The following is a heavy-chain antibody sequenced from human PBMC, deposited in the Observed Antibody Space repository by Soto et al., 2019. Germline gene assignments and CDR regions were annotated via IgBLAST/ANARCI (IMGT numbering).Heavy chain of an antibody. CDR1: GGTFSRNA. V-gene: IGHV1-69*01. CDR3: ARSVTAVDWYFDL. D-gene: IGHD2-2*01. J-gene: IGHJ2*01. Sequence: QVQLVQSGADVTKPGSSVKVSCKASGGTFSRNAITWVRQAPGQGLEWMGGIIPMFGTAKYAQKFQGRVTITADESSTTAYMELTCLRSDDTAVYYCARSVTAVDWYFDLWGRGTLVTVSS. CDR2: IIPMFGTA.